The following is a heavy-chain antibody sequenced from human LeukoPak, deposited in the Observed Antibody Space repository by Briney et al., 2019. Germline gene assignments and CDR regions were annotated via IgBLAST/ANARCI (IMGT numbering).Heavy chain of an antibody. CDR3: ARERLLIAAAGTALDY. CDR1: GFTFSSYA. J-gene: IGHJ4*02. D-gene: IGHD6-13*01. CDR2: ISYDGSNK. Sequence: PGRSLRLSCAASGFTFSSYAMHWVRQAPGKGLEWVAVISYDGSNKYYADSVKGRFTISRDNSKNTLYLQMNSLRAEDTAVYYCARERLLIAAAGTALDYWGQGTLVTVSS. V-gene: IGHV3-30*04.